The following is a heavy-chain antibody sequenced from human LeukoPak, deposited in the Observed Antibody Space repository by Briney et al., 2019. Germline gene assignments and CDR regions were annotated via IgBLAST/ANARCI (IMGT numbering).Heavy chain of an antibody. J-gene: IGHJ4*02. CDR1: GYSISSGYY. Sequence: SETLSLTCVVSGYSISSGYYWGWIRQPPGKGLGWIGSIYHSGSTYYTPSLKSRVTISVDTSKNQFSLKLSSVTAADTAVYYCARDEGVVGAYFDYWGQGTLVTVSS. D-gene: IGHD1-26*01. V-gene: IGHV4-38-2*02. CDR3: ARDEGVVGAYFDY. CDR2: IYHSGST.